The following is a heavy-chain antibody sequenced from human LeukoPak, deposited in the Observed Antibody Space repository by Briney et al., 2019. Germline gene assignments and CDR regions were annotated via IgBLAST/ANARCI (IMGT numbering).Heavy chain of an antibody. CDR3: ARDSGWWRFDF. J-gene: IGHJ4*02. CDR2: ISKDGSDK. CDR1: GFTFSDYA. V-gene: IGHV3-30-3*01. D-gene: IGHD6-13*01. Sequence: PGGSLRLSCAASGFTFSDYAMHWVRQAPGKGLEWVAVISKDGSDKYYPGSVRGRFTISRDNSKNTIYLQMDSLRAEDTAIYYCARDSGWWRFDFWGQGTLVTVSS.